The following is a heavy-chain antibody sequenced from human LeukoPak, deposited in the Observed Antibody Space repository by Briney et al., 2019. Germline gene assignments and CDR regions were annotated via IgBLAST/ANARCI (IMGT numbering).Heavy chain of an antibody. Sequence: GGALRLSCAASGFTFSNFDMNWVRHAPGNGLEGVSFISSSSSYINYEDSVKGRFTISRDNAKNSLYLQMNSLSAEDTAVYYCARRFDYWGQGALVTVSS. CDR3: ARRFDY. CDR1: GFTFSNFD. J-gene: IGHJ4*02. V-gene: IGHV3-21*01. CDR2: ISSSSSYI.